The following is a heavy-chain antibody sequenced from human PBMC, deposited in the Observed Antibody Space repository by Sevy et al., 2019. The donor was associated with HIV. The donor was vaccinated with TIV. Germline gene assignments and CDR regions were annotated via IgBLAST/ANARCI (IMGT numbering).Heavy chain of an antibody. V-gene: IGHV4-59*01. Sequence: SETLSLTCTVSGGSISSYYWSWIRQPPGKGLEWIGYIYYSGSTNYNPSLKSRVTISVDTSKNQFSLTLSSVTAADTAVYYCASSGYSSGWYYFDYWGQGTLVTVSS. J-gene: IGHJ4*02. CDR1: GGSISSYY. CDR3: ASSGYSSGWYYFDY. D-gene: IGHD6-19*01. CDR2: IYYSGST.